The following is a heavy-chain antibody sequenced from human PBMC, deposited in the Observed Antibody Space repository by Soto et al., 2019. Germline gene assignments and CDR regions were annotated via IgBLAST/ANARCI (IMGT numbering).Heavy chain of an antibody. V-gene: IGHV3-7*01. Sequence: GGSLRLSCAASGFTFSSYWMSWVRQAPGKGLEWVANIKQDGSEKYYVDSVKGRFTISRDNAKNSLYLQMNSLRAEDTAVYYCARGHTRDFWTVKYYYYYYYMDVWGKGTTVTVSS. CDR2: IKQDGSEK. J-gene: IGHJ6*03. CDR1: GFTFSSYW. D-gene: IGHD3-3*01. CDR3: ARGHTRDFWTVKYYYYYYYMDV.